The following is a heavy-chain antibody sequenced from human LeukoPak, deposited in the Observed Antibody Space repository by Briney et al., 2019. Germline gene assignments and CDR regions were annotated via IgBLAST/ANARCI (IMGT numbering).Heavy chain of an antibody. Sequence: SETLSLTCAVSGYSISSDYYWGWIRQPPGKGLEWIGTIYHSGSTYLNPSLKSRVTISVDTSKNQFSLNLNSVTAADTAVYYCTRGPNFYYFDYWGQGTLVTVSS. J-gene: IGHJ4*02. CDR2: IYHSGST. CDR3: TRGPNFYYFDY. V-gene: IGHV4-38-2*01. CDR1: GYSISSDYY. D-gene: IGHD3-3*01.